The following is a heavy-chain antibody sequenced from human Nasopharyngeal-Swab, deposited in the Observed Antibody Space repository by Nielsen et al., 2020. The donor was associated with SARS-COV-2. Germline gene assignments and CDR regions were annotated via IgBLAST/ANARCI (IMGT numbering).Heavy chain of an antibody. CDR1: GYSISSGYY. CDR3: ARCIVVVPAAIRGTDYYYMDV. CDR2: IYYSGST. V-gene: IGHV4-38-2*01. D-gene: IGHD2-2*01. Sequence: SETLSLTCAVSGYSISSGYYWGWIRQPPGKGLEWIGSIYYSGSTYYNPSLKSRVTISVDTSKNQFSLKLSSVAAADTAVYYCARCIVVVPAAIRGTDYYYMDVWGKGTTVTVSS. J-gene: IGHJ6*03.